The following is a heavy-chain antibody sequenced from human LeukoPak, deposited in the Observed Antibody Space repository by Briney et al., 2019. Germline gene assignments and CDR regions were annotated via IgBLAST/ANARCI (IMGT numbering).Heavy chain of an antibody. CDR1: GYTFTSYG. D-gene: IGHD2-2*01. Sequence: ASVKVSCKASGYTFTSYGISWVRQAPGQGLEWMGWISAYSGNTNYAQKLQGRVTMTTDTSTSTAYLELRSLRSDDPAVHYCARGYCSSTSCLLSWFDPWGQGTLVTVSS. J-gene: IGHJ5*02. CDR2: ISAYSGNT. CDR3: ARGYCSSTSCLLSWFDP. V-gene: IGHV1-18*01.